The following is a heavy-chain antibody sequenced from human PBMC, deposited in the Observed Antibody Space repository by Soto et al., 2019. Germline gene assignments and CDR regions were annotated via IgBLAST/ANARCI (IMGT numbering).Heavy chain of an antibody. CDR2: IYYSGST. Sequence: SETQSLTSTVSGGSISSYYWSWIRQPPGKGLEWIGYIYYSGSTNYNPSLKSRVTISVDTSKNQFSLKLSSVTAADTAVYYCARHYCSSTSCYHDYWGQGTLVTVSS. J-gene: IGHJ4*02. CDR3: ARHYCSSTSCYHDY. D-gene: IGHD2-2*01. V-gene: IGHV4-59*08. CDR1: GGSISSYY.